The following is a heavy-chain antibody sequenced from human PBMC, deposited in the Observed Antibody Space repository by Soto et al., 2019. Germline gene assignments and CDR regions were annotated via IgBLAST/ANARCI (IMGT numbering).Heavy chain of an antibody. J-gene: IGHJ6*03. V-gene: IGHV3-66*01. CDR3: ARGGERAAMVLKDYYYMDV. D-gene: IGHD5-18*01. CDR2: IYSGGST. Sequence: GGSLRLSCAASGFTVSSNYMSWVRQAPGKGLEWVSVIYSGGSTYYADSVKGRFTISRDNSKNTLYLQMNSLRAEDTAVYYCARGGERAAMVLKDYYYMDVWGKGTTVTVSS. CDR1: GFTVSSNY.